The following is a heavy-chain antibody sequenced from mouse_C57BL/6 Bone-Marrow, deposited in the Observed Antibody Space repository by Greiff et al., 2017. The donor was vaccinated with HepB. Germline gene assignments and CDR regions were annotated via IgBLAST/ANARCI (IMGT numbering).Heavy chain of an antibody. Sequence: VKLMESGAELARPGASVKLSCKASGYTFTSYGISWVKQRTGQGLEWIGEIYPRSGNTYYNEKFKGKATLTADKSSSTAYMELRSLTSADSAVYFGAEDTTVVPYAMDYWGQGTSVTVSS. D-gene: IGHD1-1*01. CDR1: GYTFTSYG. CDR3: AEDTTVVPYAMDY. J-gene: IGHJ4*01. V-gene: IGHV1-81*01. CDR2: IYPRSGNT.